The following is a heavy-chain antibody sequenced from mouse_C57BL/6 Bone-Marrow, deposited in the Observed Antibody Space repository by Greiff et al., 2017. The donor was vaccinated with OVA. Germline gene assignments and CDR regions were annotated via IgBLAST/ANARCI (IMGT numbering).Heavy chain of an antibody. D-gene: IGHD1-1*01. CDR2: ISSGSSTI. J-gene: IGHJ2*01. Sequence: DVKLVESGGGLVKPGGSLKLSCAASGFTFSDYGMHWVRQAPEKGLEWVAYISSGSSTIYYADTVKGRFTISRDNAKNTLFLQMTSLRSEDTAMYYCARRILYYGSSYEGYFDYWGQGTTLTVSS. CDR1: GFTFSDYG. V-gene: IGHV5-17*01. CDR3: ARRILYYGSSYEGYFDY.